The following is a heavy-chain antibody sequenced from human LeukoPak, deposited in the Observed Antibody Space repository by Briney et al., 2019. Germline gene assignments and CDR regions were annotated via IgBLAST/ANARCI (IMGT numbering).Heavy chain of an antibody. V-gene: IGHV4-4*09. D-gene: IGHD2-2*01. Sequence: SETLSLTCTVSGDSISSYYWSWVRQPPGKGLEWIGYIYTSGGTNYNPSLKRRVTIPVHTYNNQYSLQLSSVTAADPHVYVCASVVPAATELSRAPWREGPLLSVPS. CDR3: ASVVPAATELSRAP. CDR2: IYTSGGT. CDR1: GDSISSYY. J-gene: IGHJ5*02.